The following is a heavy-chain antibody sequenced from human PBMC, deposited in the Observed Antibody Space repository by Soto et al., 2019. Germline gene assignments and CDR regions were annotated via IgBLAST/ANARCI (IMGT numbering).Heavy chain of an antibody. CDR3: ARDRYCSGDSCYPLDY. V-gene: IGHV1-69*06. CDR1: GATFNNYV. J-gene: IGHJ4*02. Sequence: QVQLVQSGAEVKKPXSSVKVSCKASGATFNNYVISWVRQAPGQGLEWMGGISPLFSTSNYAQRFQGRVTITADKSTTTVHMELSSLRSEDTAVYYCARDRYCSGDSCYPLDYWGQGTLVTVSS. CDR2: ISPLFSTS. D-gene: IGHD2-15*01.